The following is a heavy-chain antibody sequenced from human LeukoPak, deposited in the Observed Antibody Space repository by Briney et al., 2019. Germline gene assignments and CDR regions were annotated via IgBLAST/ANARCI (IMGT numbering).Heavy chain of an antibody. CDR2: IYYSGST. CDR3: ARAYVDTAMVIGAFDI. D-gene: IGHD5-18*01. Sequence: PSETLSLTCTVSGGSISSSSYYWGWIRQPPGKGLEWIGSIYYSGSTYYNPSLKSRVTISVDASKNQFSLKLSSVTAADTAVYYCARAYVDTAMVIGAFDIWGQGTMVTVSS. V-gene: IGHV4-39*07. CDR1: GGSISSSSYY. J-gene: IGHJ3*02.